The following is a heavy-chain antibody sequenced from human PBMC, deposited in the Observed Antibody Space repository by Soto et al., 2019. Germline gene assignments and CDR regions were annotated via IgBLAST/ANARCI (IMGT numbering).Heavy chain of an antibody. CDR3: ARPSVDTAMANAEYFQN. Sequence: GGSLRLSCAASGFTFSSYSMNWVRQAPGKGLEWVSYISSSSSTIYYADSVKGRFTISRDNAKNSLYLQMNSLRDEDTDVYYCARPSVDTAMANAEYFQNWGQGTLVTVSS. CDR1: GFTFSSYS. CDR2: ISSSSSTI. D-gene: IGHD5-18*01. J-gene: IGHJ1*01. V-gene: IGHV3-48*02.